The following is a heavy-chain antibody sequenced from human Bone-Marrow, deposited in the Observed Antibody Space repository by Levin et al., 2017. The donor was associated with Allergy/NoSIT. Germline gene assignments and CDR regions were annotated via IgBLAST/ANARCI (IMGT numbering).Heavy chain of an antibody. CDR3: AHSLRRDSCSGGKCYYFDY. V-gene: IGHV2-5*02. CDR1: GFSLRTNGVA. J-gene: IGHJ4*02. D-gene: IGHD2-15*01. CDR2: TYWDGDK. Sequence: KVSGPTLVKPTQTLTLTCTFSGFSLRTNGVAVGWLRQPPGEAPEWLAITYWDGDKRYNSSLKNRLTITQDTSRNQVVLTMTNMDPVDTATYYCAHSLRRDSCSGGKCYYFDYWGQGTLVTVSS.